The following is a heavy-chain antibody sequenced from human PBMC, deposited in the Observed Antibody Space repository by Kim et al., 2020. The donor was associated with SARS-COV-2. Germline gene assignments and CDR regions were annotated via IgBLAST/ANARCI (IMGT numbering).Heavy chain of an antibody. CDR2: IWYDGSKK. CDR1: GFAFSTYG. Sequence: GGSLRLSCAASGFAFSTYGMHWVRQAPGKGLEWVAVIWYDGSKKYYADSVKGRFTIFRDNSKNTVYLQMNSLRVEDTAVYYCARGQYCSSSTCYVGWFDPWGQRTLVTVSS. D-gene: IGHD2-2*01. CDR3: ARGQYCSSSTCYVGWFDP. V-gene: IGHV3-33*01. J-gene: IGHJ5*02.